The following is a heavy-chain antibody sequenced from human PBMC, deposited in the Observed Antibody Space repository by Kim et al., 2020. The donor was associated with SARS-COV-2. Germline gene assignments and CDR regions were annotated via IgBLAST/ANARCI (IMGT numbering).Heavy chain of an antibody. CDR3: ARILTGDPFDY. D-gene: IGHD7-27*01. V-gene: IGHV1-18*01. Sequence: ASVKVSCKASGYTFTNYAISWVRQTPGQALEWMGWISTYSGNTNYAQRLQGRVTMTTDTSTSTAYMELRSLRSDDTAVYYCARILTGDPFDYWGQGTLVTVSS. CDR1: GYTFTNYA. CDR2: ISTYSGNT. J-gene: IGHJ4*02.